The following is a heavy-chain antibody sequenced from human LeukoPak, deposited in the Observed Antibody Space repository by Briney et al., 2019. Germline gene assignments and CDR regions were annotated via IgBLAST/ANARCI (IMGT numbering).Heavy chain of an antibody. J-gene: IGHJ1*01. V-gene: IGHV1-18*01. Sequence: ASVKVSCKASGYTFNRYGISWVRQAPGQGLEWMGGISAYNGNTKNAQNLQGRVTMTTDTSTTTAYMELRSLKSDDTAVYYCARGHSTSWPEYFQHWGQGTLVTVSS. CDR2: ISAYNGNT. CDR1: GYTFNRYG. D-gene: IGHD6-13*01. CDR3: ARGHSTSWPEYFQH.